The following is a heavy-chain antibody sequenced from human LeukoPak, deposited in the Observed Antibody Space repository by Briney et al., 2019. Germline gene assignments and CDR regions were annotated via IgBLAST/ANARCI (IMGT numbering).Heavy chain of an antibody. CDR2: IIPIFGTA. Sequence: GASVKVSCKASGGTFSSYAISWVRQAPGQGLEWMGGIIPIFGTANYAQKFQGRVTITADESTSTAYMELSSLRSEDTAVYYCARGPNILPGFASWGKGPLVTVSP. V-gene: IGHV1-69*13. D-gene: IGHD3-9*01. CDR1: GGTFSSYA. CDR3: ARGPNILPGFAS. J-gene: IGHJ4*02.